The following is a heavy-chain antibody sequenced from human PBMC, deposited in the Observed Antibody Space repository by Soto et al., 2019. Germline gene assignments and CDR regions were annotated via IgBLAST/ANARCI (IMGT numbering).Heavy chain of an antibody. CDR1: GYTFTSYD. CDR3: ARGPEALITISNWFDP. CDR2: MNPNSGNT. V-gene: IGHV1-8*01. J-gene: IGHJ5*02. D-gene: IGHD3-3*01. Sequence: QVQLVQSGAEVKKPGASVKVSCKASGYTFTSYDINWVRQATGQGLEWMGWMNPNSGNTGYAQKFQGRVTMTRNTSISTAYMELSSLRSEDTAVHYCARGPEALITISNWFDPWGQGTLVTVSS.